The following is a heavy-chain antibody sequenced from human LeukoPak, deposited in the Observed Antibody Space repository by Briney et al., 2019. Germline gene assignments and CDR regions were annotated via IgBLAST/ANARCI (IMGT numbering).Heavy chain of an antibody. CDR3: ARGAITMVRGWEFDY. CDR2: IYSGGST. CDR1: GFTVSSKH. V-gene: IGHV3-66*01. J-gene: IGHJ4*02. D-gene: IGHD3-10*01. Sequence: PGGSLRLSCAGSGFTVSSKHMSWVRQAPGKGLDWVSVIYSGGSTYYADSVKGRFTISRDNSKNTLYLQMNSLRVEDTAVYYCARGAITMVRGWEFDYWGQGTLVTVSS.